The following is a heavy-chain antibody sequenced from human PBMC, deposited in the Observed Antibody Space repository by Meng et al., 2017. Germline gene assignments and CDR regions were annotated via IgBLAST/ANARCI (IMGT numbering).Heavy chain of an antibody. J-gene: IGHJ4*02. Sequence: QVQLVQSGAEVKKPGASVKVSCKASGYTFTSYAMHWVRQAPGQRLEWMGWINAGNGNTKYSQKFQGRVTITRDTSASTAYMELSSLRSEDTAVYYCARDRIVATTLGRGYYIDYWGQGTLVTVSS. V-gene: IGHV1-3*01. CDR3: ARDRIVATTLGRGYYIDY. D-gene: IGHD5-12*01. CDR2: INAGNGNT. CDR1: GYTFTSYA.